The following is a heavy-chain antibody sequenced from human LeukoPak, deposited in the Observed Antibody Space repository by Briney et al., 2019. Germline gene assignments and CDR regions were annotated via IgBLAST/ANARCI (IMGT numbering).Heavy chain of an antibody. J-gene: IGHJ4*02. D-gene: IGHD6-19*01. CDR1: GYTFTSYD. CDR2: MNPNSANT. V-gene: IGHV1-8*03. CDR3: ARGKSIGSGWPFDY. Sequence: AAVRVSCKASGYTFTSYDINWVRQATGQGLEWMGWMNPNSANTGYAQKFQGRVTITRNTSISTAYMELSRLRSDDTAVYYCARGKSIGSGWPFDYWGQGTLVTVSS.